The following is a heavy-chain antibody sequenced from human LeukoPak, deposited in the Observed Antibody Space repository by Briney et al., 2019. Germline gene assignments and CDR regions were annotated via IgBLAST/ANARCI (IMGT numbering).Heavy chain of an antibody. CDR3: ALRYHYDNRGHGRMIYAFDV. CDR2: ISSSSSYI. Sequence: GGSLRLSCAASGFTFSSYSMNWVRQAPGKGLEWVSSISSSSSYIYYADSVKGRFTISRDNAKNSLYLQMNSLRAEDTAIYYCALRYHYDNRGHGRMIYAFDVWGQGTMVTVSS. V-gene: IGHV3-21*04. D-gene: IGHD3-22*01. CDR1: GFTFSSYS. J-gene: IGHJ3*01.